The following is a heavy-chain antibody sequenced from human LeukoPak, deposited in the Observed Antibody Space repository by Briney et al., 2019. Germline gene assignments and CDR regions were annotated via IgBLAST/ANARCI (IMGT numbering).Heavy chain of an antibody. CDR1: GGTFSSYA. CDR2: IIPIFGTA. J-gene: IGHJ4*02. CDR3: ARSKDIVVVVAASFDY. D-gene: IGHD2-15*01. Sequence: ASVKVSCKASGGTFSSYAISWVRQAPRQGLEWMGGIIPIFGTANYAQKFQGRVTITADESTSTAYMELSSLRSEDTAVYYCARSKDIVVVVAASFDYWGQGTLVTVSS. V-gene: IGHV1-69*01.